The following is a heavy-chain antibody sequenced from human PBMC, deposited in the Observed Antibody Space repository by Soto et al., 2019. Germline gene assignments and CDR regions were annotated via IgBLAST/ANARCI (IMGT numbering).Heavy chain of an antibody. V-gene: IGHV1-69*01. CDR1: GGTFSSYA. CDR3: ARGAVGAAMVPYFYCGSVV. CDR2: IIPIFGTA. D-gene: IGHD5-18*01. J-gene: IGHJ6*01. Sequence: QVQLVQSGAEVKKPGSSVKVSCKASGGTFSSYAISWVRQAPGQGLEWMGGIIPIFGTANYAQKFQGRVTFTADESTSPAYMELRSRGSADTAVYCRARGAVGAAMVPYFYCGSVVLAKGPPSPSPQ.